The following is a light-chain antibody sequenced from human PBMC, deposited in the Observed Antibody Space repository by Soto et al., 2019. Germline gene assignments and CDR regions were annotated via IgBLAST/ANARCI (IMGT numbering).Light chain of an antibody. V-gene: IGLV2-14*01. J-gene: IGLJ1*01. CDR1: SSDVGGYDY. CDR3: GSYASSLYV. CDR2: EVA. Sequence: QSALTQPASVSGSPGQSITISCTGTSSDVGGYDYVSWYQHHPGKAPKLLIYEVANRSSGLSNRFSGSKSGNTASLTISGLQAEDEADYYCGSYASSLYVFGTGTKLTVL.